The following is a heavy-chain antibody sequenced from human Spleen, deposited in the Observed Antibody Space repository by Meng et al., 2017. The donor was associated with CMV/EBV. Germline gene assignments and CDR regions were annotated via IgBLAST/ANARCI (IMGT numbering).Heavy chain of an antibody. CDR1: GFNFGDYV. CDR2: ISDRGGRT. V-gene: IGHV3-23*01. Sequence: GGSLRLSCAASGFNFGDYVMAWVRQAPGKGLECVSFISDRGGRTYYADSVKGRFTISRDNFKSILYLEMNSLRAEDTGIYYCAKDLLDRRYCSSSSCPTGVGHSPKYYSYYGVDVWGQGTMVTVSS. D-gene: IGHD2-2*01. J-gene: IGHJ6*02. CDR3: AKDLLDRRYCSSSSCPTGVGHSPKYYSYYGVDV.